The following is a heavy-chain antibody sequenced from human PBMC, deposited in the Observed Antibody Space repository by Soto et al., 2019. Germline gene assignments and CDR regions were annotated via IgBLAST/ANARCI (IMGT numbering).Heavy chain of an antibody. CDR2: ISSSSSTI. D-gene: IGHD2-15*01. J-gene: IGHJ6*03. Sequence: GGSLRLSCAASGFTFSSYSMNWVRQAPGKGLEWVSYISSSSSTIYYADSVKGRFTISRDNAKNSLYLQMNSLRAEDTAVYYCARGANIVVVVAATRDYYYMDVWGKGTTVTVSS. CDR3: ARGANIVVVVAATRDYYYMDV. V-gene: IGHV3-48*01. CDR1: GFTFSSYS.